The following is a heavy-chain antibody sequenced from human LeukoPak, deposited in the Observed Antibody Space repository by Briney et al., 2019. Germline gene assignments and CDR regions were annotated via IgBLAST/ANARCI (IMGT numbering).Heavy chain of an antibody. CDR2: ISGSGGST. Sequence: PGGSLRLSCAASGFTFSSYAMSWVRQAPGKGLEWVSAISGSGGSTYYADSVKGRFTISRDNYKKTLYVQMNSLRAEDTAVYYCAKDDGYTYGPTDYWGQGTLVTVSS. V-gene: IGHV3-23*01. CDR3: AKDDGYTYGPTDY. J-gene: IGHJ4*02. CDR1: GFTFSSYA. D-gene: IGHD5-18*01.